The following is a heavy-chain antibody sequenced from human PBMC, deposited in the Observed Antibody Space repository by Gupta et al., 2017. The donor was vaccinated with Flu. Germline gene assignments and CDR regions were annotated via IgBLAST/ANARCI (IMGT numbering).Heavy chain of an antibody. Sequence: QVQLLQSGAELKMPGSSVKVSCKTSGGTLSNYGFSWVRQAPGQGLEWMGAIIPMTDTTNYAQKFQGRVTITTDKSTSTVSMDLSGLKSEDSAVYYCARDIAPSGARFDSWGQGTLVIVSS. D-gene: IGHD6-13*01. CDR1: GGTLSNYG. CDR2: IIPMTDTT. V-gene: IGHV1-69*06. J-gene: IGHJ5*01. CDR3: ARDIAPSGARFDS.